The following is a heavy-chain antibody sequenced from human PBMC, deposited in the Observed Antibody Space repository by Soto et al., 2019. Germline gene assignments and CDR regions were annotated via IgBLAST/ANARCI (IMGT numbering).Heavy chain of an antibody. Sequence: QVQLQESGPGLVKPSQTLSLTCTVSGGSISSGGYYWSWIRQHPGKGLEWIGYIYYIGSTHYNPYLKSRVTISVDTSKNQFSLKLSSVTAADTAVYYCARALTTVTWFDPWGQGTLVTVSS. V-gene: IGHV4-31*03. D-gene: IGHD4-17*01. CDR1: GGSISSGGYY. J-gene: IGHJ5*02. CDR3: ARALTTVTWFDP. CDR2: IYYIGST.